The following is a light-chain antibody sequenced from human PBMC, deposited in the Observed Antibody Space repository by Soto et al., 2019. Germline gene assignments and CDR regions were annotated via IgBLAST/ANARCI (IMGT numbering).Light chain of an antibody. CDR2: GAS. J-gene: IGKJ5*01. Sequence: IPMPQSQSTQSASVGDSVTTSCRASQSISLYLNWYQLKPGKAPNLLMYGASYLKSGVPTSFSGSGAGTAFTLTISSLQPEDFAIYYCQQTYTTPAITFGQGTRLDIK. CDR3: QQTYTTPAIT. V-gene: IGKV1-39*01. CDR1: QSISLY.